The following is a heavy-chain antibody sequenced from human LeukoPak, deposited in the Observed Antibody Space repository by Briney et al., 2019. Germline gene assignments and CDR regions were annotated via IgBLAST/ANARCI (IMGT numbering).Heavy chain of an antibody. D-gene: IGHD6-13*01. CDR2: ISSRGTTK. J-gene: IGHJ4*02. Sequence: GGSLRLSCGVSGFTFSSSRMNWVRQAPGKGLEWVSYISSRGTTKHYADSVKGRFTISRDNAKNALYLRMNSLRVEDTAVYYCANFEPGYTSSWYAELWGQGTLVTVSS. V-gene: IGHV3-48*01. CDR1: GFTFSSSR. CDR3: ANFEPGYTSSWYAEL.